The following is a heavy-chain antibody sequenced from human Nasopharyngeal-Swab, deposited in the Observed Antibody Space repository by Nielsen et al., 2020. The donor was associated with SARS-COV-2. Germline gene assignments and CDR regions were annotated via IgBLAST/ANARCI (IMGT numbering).Heavy chain of an antibody. V-gene: IGHV1-3*01. CDR1: GYTFTSYA. CDR2: INAGNGNT. D-gene: IGHD1-26*01. J-gene: IGHJ5*02. CDR3: ARVGIMSGNLWGWFDP. Sequence: ASVKVSCKASGYTFTSYAMHWVRQAPGQRLEWMGWINAGNGNTKYSQKFQGRVTITRDTSASTAYMELSSLRSEDTAVYYCARVGIMSGNLWGWFDPWGQGTLVTSPQ.